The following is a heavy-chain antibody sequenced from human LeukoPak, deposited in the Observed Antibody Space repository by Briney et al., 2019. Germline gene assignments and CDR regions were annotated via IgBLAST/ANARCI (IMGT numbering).Heavy chain of an antibody. Sequence: GGSLRPSCAASGFTFSSYSMNWVRQAPGKGLEWVSYVGAIGSSTISYADSVMGRFTISRDNAKNSLYLQMNSLRAEDTAVYYCARDLCSSTSCYAGWFDPWGQGTLVTVSS. CDR1: GFTFSSYS. V-gene: IGHV3-48*01. CDR2: VGAIGSSTI. J-gene: IGHJ5*02. D-gene: IGHD2-2*01. CDR3: ARDLCSSTSCYAGWFDP.